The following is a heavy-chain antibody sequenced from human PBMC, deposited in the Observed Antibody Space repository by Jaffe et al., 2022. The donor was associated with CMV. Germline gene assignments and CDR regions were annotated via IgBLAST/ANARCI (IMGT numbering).Heavy chain of an antibody. CDR1: GFTFSSYG. D-gene: IGHD6-19*01. V-gene: IGHV3-33*08. J-gene: IGHJ6*03. CDR3: ARPNSPYSSGWQKGGYYYYMDV. Sequence: QVQLVESGGGVVQPGRSLRLSCAASGFTFSSYGMHWVRQAPGKGLEWVAVIWYDGSNKYYADSVKGRFTISRDNSKNTLYLQMNSLRAEDTAVYYCARPNSPYSSGWQKGGYYYYMDVWGKGTTVTVSS. CDR2: IWYDGSNK.